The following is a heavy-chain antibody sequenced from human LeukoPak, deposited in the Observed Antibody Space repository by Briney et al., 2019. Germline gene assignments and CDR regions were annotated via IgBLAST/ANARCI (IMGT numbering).Heavy chain of an antibody. J-gene: IGHJ4*02. CDR3: ARAPGVDTAEAFDY. Sequence: PSETLSLTCAVSGGSISSGGYPWSWIRQPPGKGPEWIGYIYHSGSTYYNPSLKSRVTISVDRSKNQFSLKLSSVTAADTAVYYCARAPGVDTAEAFDYWGQGTLVTVSS. CDR2: IYHSGST. V-gene: IGHV4-30-2*01. CDR1: GGSISSGGYP. D-gene: IGHD5-18*01.